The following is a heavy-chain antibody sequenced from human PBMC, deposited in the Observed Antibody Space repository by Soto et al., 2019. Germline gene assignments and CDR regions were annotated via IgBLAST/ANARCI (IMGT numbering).Heavy chain of an antibody. Sequence: GESLKISCKGSGYSFTTYWIGWVRQMPGKGLEWMGIIYPGDSDTKYSPSFQGQVTISADKSINTAYLQWSSLKASDTAMYYCARRDNYYGSGSYSSVFDFWGQGTLVTVSS. D-gene: IGHD3-10*01. CDR1: GYSFTTYW. J-gene: IGHJ4*02. CDR2: IYPGDSDT. V-gene: IGHV5-51*01. CDR3: ARRDNYYGSGSYSSVFDF.